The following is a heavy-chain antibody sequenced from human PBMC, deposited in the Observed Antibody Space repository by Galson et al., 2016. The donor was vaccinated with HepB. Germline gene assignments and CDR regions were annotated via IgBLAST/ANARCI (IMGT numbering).Heavy chain of an antibody. CDR1: GFTVSDHW. CDR2: LHRGGNT. D-gene: IGHD6-13*01. Sequence: SLRLSCAASGFTVSDHWMTWVRQAPGKGLEWVSVLHRGGNTNYADSVKGRFTISRDNSKKTLYLQMNSLRAEDTAMYYCARKPQLVYDRYCCFDLWGRGTLVTVSS. V-gene: IGHV3-53*01. J-gene: IGHJ2*01. CDR3: ARKPQLVYDRYCCFDL.